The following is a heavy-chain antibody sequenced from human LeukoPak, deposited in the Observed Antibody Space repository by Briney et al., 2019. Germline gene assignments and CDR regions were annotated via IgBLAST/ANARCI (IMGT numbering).Heavy chain of an antibody. J-gene: IGHJ4*02. CDR2: IYYSGQT. Sequence: PSETLSLTCTVSGGSISSSSYWWGWIRQPPGKDLEWIGSIYYSGQTYYNPSLKSRVTISVDTPKNQFSLKLTSVNAADTAVYHCARQVGDGRWYFDYWGQGTLVTVSS. D-gene: IGHD4-23*01. CDR1: GGSISSSSYW. V-gene: IGHV4-39*01. CDR3: ARQVGDGRWYFDY.